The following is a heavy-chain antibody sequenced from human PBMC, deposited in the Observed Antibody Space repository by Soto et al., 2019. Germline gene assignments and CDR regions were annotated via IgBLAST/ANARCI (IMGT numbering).Heavy chain of an antibody. CDR1: GYSFTSYW. J-gene: IGHJ3*02. Sequence: GESLKISCKGSGYSFTSYWIGWVRQMPGKGLEWMGIIYPGDSDTRYSPSFQGQVTISADKSISTAYLQWSSLKASDTAMYYCASGVNVRTDDSGWYAFDIWGQGTMVTVSS. CDR2: IYPGDSDT. CDR3: ASGVNVRTDDSGWYAFDI. V-gene: IGHV5-51*01. D-gene: IGHD6-19*01.